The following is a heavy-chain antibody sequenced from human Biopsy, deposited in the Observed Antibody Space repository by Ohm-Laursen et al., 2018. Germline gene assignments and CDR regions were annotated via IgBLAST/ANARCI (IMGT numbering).Heavy chain of an antibody. CDR3: AKELYNGYGQPPLLIDD. CDR2: IHGSGRT. V-gene: IGHV3-53*05. J-gene: IGHJ4*02. D-gene: IGHD5-12*01. Sequence: SLRLSCAASEFNVDRNHMNWVRQAPGKGLEWVSMIHGSGRTDYADSVKGRFTVSRDNSKNTLYLQMNSLRAEDTGVYFCAKELYNGYGQPPLLIDDWGQGTLVSVSS. CDR1: EFNVDRNH.